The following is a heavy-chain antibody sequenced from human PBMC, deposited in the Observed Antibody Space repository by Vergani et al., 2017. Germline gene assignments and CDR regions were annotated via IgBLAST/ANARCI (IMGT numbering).Heavy chain of an antibody. CDR3: ARVNTETNGHLYYYYYMDV. D-gene: IGHD4-11*01. CDR1: GGSFTSYH. J-gene: IGHJ6*03. CDR2: IDHTGRP. Sequence: QVQLQQWGGGLLKPSETLSLTCVVNGGSFTSYHWTWIRQSPGEGLEWVGDIDHTGRPYYNPSLKSRLTTSVDKSRTQFSLTLNSVTATDTAIYFCARVNTETNGHLYYYYYMDVWGQGTAVTVS. V-gene: IGHV4-34*01.